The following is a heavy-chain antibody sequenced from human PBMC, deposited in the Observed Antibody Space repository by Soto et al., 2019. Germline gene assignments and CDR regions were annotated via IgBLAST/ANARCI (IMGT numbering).Heavy chain of an antibody. Sequence: QVQLVESGGGVVQPGRSLRLSCAASGFTFSSYAMHWVRQAPGKGLEWVAVISYDGSNKYYADSVKGRFTISRDNSMNTLYLQMNSLRAEDTAVYYCARDSGYYGSGRSDSGMDVWGQGTTVTVSS. V-gene: IGHV3-30-3*01. CDR3: ARDSGYYGSGRSDSGMDV. CDR2: ISYDGSNK. D-gene: IGHD3-10*01. CDR1: GFTFSSYA. J-gene: IGHJ6*02.